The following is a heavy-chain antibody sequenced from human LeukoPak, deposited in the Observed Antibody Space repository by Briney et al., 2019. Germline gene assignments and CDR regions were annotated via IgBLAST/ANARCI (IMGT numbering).Heavy chain of an antibody. CDR3: ARDLYSDILTGYYAY. D-gene: IGHD3-9*01. CDR1: GYTFTSYY. Sequence: ASVKVSCKASGYTFTSYYMHWVRQAPGQGLEWMGIINPSGGSTSYAQKFQGRVTMTRDTSTSTVYMELSSLRSEDTAVYYCARDLYSDILTGYYAYWGQGTLVTVSS. CDR2: INPSGGST. J-gene: IGHJ4*02. V-gene: IGHV1-46*01.